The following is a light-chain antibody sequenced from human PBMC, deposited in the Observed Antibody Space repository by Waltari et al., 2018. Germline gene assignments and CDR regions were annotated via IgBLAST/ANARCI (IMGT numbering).Light chain of an antibody. V-gene: IGLV2-14*03. J-gene: IGLJ3*02. CDR2: DVS. Sequence: QSALTQPASVSGSPGQSITISCTGTSSDVGGYNYVSWYQQHPRKAPKLMIFDVSTRPSWVSNRFSCSKACNTASLTISGLQAEDESDYCCSSYISSSTLEVFGGGTRLTVL. CDR1: SSDVGGYNY. CDR3: SSYISSSTLEV.